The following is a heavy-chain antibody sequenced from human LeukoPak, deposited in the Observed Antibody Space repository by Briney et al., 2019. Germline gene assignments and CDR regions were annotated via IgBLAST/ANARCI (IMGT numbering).Heavy chain of an antibody. D-gene: IGHD2-21*02. V-gene: IGHV3-53*01. Sequence: GGSLRLSCAASGLTVNNNYMSWVRQAPGKGLEWVSFVYSDGTTYYAGSVKGRFTVSRDTSKNTLYLQMNSLRAEDTAFYYCARVVFSDYCFDNWGQGTLVTVSS. CDR3: ARVVFSDYCFDN. J-gene: IGHJ4*02. CDR1: GLTVNNNY. CDR2: VYSDGTT.